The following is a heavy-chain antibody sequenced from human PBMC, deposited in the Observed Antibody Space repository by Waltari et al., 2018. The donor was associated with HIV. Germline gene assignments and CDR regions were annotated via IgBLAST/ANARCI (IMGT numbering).Heavy chain of an antibody. CDR1: GGSFSGYY. J-gene: IGHJ6*02. Sequence: QVQLQQWGAGLLKPSETLSLTCAVYGGSFSGYYWSWIRQPPGKGLGWIGEINHSGSTNYNPSLKSRVTISVDTSKNQFSLKLSSVTAADTAVYYCASCSVYYDSSGYPPYYYGMDVWGQGTTVTVSS. CDR3: ASCSVYYDSSGYPPYYYGMDV. CDR2: INHSGST. V-gene: IGHV4-34*01. D-gene: IGHD3-22*01.